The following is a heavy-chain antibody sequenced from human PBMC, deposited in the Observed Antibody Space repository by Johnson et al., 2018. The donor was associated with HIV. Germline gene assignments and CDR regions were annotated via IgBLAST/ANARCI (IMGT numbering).Heavy chain of an antibody. CDR2: IWYDGSNK. D-gene: IGHD5-12*01. CDR3: AKEPRPGIVATDDAFDI. V-gene: IGHV3-33*06. J-gene: IGHJ3*02. Sequence: QVQLVESGGGVVQPGRSLRLSCAASGFIFSSYGMHWVRQAPGKGLEWVAVIWYDGSNKYYADSVKGRFTISRDNSKNTLYLQMNSLRAEDTAVYYCAKEPRPGIVATDDAFDIWGQGTMVTVSS. CDR1: GFIFSSYG.